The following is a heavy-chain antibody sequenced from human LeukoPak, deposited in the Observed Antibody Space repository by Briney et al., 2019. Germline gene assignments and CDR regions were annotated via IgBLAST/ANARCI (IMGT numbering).Heavy chain of an antibody. Sequence: GGSLRLSCAASELINTHYWMHWVRQVPGKGLVWVSRIKLDENTAYYADFVKGRFTISRGNAKSTIYLQMNSLRVEDSAVYYCARDRPLWNWGQGTLVTVSS. CDR3: ARDRPLWN. V-gene: IGHV3-74*01. CDR2: IKLDENTA. D-gene: IGHD3-3*01. J-gene: IGHJ4*02. CDR1: ELINTHYW.